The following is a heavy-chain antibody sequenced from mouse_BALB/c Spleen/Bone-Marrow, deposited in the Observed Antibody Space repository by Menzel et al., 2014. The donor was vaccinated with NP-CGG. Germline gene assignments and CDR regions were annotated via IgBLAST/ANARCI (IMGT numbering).Heavy chain of an antibody. J-gene: IGHJ2*01. CDR3: TRKYGDY. D-gene: IGHD2-10*02. CDR1: GYPFSSYW. CDR2: IYPGDGET. Sequence: LKQSGAELVRPGSSVKISCKASGYPFSSYWMNWVKQRPRQGLEWIGQIYPGDGETNYNGKFKGNATLTADKSSSTAYMQLISLTSEDSAVYFCTRKYGDYWGQGTTLTVSS. V-gene: IGHV1-80*01.